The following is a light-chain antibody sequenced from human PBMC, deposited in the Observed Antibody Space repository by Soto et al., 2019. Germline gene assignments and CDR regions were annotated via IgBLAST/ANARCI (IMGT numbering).Light chain of an antibody. CDR3: QHYNSYSEA. CDR2: KAS. CDR1: QTISSW. J-gene: IGKJ1*01. V-gene: IGKV1-5*03. Sequence: DIQITQSPSTLSGSVGDRFTITCRASQTISSWLAWYQQKPGKAPKLLIYKASTLKSGVPSRFSGSGSGTEFTLTISSLQPDDFATYYCQHYNSYSEAFGKGTKVDIK.